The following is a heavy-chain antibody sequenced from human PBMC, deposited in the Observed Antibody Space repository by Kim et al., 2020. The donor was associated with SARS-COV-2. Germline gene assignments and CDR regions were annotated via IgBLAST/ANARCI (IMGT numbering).Heavy chain of an antibody. CDR1: GFTFSTYA. CDR3: ANVGRSSPYYYGLDV. V-gene: IGHV3-23*01. D-gene: IGHD6-13*01. J-gene: IGHJ6*02. CDR2: ISGSGGST. Sequence: GGSLRLSCAASGFTFSTYAMTWVRQAPGKGLEWVSGISGSGGSTWYADSVKCRFTISRDNSNNALYLQMNSLRAEDTAVYYCANVGRSSPYYYGLDVWGQGTTVAVSS.